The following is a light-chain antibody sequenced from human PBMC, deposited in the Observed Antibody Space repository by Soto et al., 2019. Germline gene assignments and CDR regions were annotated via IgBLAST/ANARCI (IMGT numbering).Light chain of an antibody. CDR2: AAS. CDR1: QTISMY. Sequence: DIPMTQSPSSLSAFVGDRVTLTCRASQTISMYLNWYQQKPGKAPILLISAASSLQTGVPSRFNGSGSGTDFTLTISSLQPEDCATYYCQQSYSTPPLTFGGGTKVEIK. J-gene: IGKJ4*01. V-gene: IGKV1-39*01. CDR3: QQSYSTPPLT.